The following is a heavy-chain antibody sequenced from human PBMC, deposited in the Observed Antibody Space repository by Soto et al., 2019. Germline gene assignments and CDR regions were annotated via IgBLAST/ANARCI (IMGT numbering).Heavy chain of an antibody. CDR3: AREDYDIMTGSTTAFDT. Sequence: SVRVXCKASGGTFSSYAISWVRQAPGQGLGWMGRIIPILDIANYAQKFQGRVTITADKSTSTAYMELSSLRSEDTAVYYCAREDYDIMTGSTTAFDTWGQGTIVTVSS. CDR2: IIPILDIA. J-gene: IGHJ3*02. V-gene: IGHV1-69*04. CDR1: GGTFSSYA. D-gene: IGHD3-9*01.